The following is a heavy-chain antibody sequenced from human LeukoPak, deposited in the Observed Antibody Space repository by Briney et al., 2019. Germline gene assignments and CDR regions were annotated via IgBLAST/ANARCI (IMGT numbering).Heavy chain of an antibody. CDR1: GYTFTGYY. CDR2: INPNSGGT. J-gene: IGHJ4*02. V-gene: IGHV1-2*02. Sequence: ASVKVSCKASGYTFTGYYMHWVRRAPGQGLEWMGWINPNSGGTNYAQKFQGRVTMTRDTSISTAYMELSRLTSDDTAMYYCARDITPDTTVTTNDWGQGTLVTVSS. D-gene: IGHD4-17*01. CDR3: ARDITPDTTVTTND.